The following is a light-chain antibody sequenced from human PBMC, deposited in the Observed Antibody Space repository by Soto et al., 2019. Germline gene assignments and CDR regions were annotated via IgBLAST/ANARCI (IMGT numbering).Light chain of an antibody. V-gene: IGKV4-1*01. CDR3: QQYYSTSTWT. Sequence: DIVMTQSPDSLAVSLGERATINCKSSQSVLYSSNNKNYLAWYQQKPGQPPKLLIYWASTRESGVPDRFSGSGSGTDFTLTISSLQAEDVAFYYCQQYYSTSTWTFGQGTKVEIK. CDR1: QSVLYSSNNKNY. J-gene: IGKJ1*01. CDR2: WAS.